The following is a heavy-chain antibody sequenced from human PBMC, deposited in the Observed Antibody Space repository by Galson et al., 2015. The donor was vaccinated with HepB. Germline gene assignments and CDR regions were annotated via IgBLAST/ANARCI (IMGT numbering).Heavy chain of an antibody. J-gene: IGHJ2*01. Sequence: SLRLSCAAFGFTFSSYAMSWVRQAPGKGLEWVSTVSGSGGSTHYADSVKGRFTISRDNSKNTVYLQMSSLRDEDTAVYYCVRVAIDTTIFRGYWYFDLWGRGTLVTVSS. CDR1: GFTFSSYA. D-gene: IGHD5-18*01. CDR2: VSGSGGST. CDR3: VRVAIDTTIFRGYWYFDL. V-gene: IGHV3-23*01.